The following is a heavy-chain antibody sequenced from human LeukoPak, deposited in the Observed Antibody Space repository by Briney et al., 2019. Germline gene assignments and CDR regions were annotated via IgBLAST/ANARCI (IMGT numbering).Heavy chain of an antibody. V-gene: IGHV3-49*03. J-gene: IGHJ6*03. CDR3: ARGGAAVARRYYYYYYMDV. D-gene: IGHD6-19*01. CDR1: GFTFGDYA. CDR2: IRSKAYGGTT. Sequence: HPGGSLRLSCTASGFTFGDYAMSWFRQAPGKGLEWVGFIRSKAYGGTTEYAASVKGRFTISRDDSKSIAYLQMNSLKTEDTAVYYCARGGAAVARRYYYYYYMDVWGKGTTVTVSS.